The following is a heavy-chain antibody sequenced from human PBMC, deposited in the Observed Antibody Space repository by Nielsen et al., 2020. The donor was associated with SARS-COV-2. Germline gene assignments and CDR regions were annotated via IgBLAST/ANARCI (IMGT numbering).Heavy chain of an antibody. V-gene: IGHV3-20*01. J-gene: IGHJ5*02. CDR3: ARDRPYCSSTSCEPWFDP. CDR2: INGIGGST. D-gene: IGHD2-2*01. CDR1: GFTFDDYG. Sequence: GGSLRISCAASGFTFDDYGMSWVRQPQGRGLGWVSGINGIGGSTGYADSGKGRFTISRDNAKNSLYLQINSLRAEDTALYHCARDRPYCSSTSCEPWFDPWGQGTLVTVSS.